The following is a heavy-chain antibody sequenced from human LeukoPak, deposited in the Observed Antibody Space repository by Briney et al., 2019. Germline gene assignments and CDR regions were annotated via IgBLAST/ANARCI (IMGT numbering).Heavy chain of an antibody. CDR3: AKRGEYCSSTSCFDY. Sequence: GGSLRLSCAASGFTFSSYGMHWVRQAPGKGLEWVAFIRYDGSNKYYADSVKGRFTTSRDNSKNTLYLQMNSLRAEDTAVYYCAKRGEYCSSTSCFDYWGQGTLVTVSS. J-gene: IGHJ4*02. D-gene: IGHD2-2*01. V-gene: IGHV3-30*02. CDR2: IRYDGSNK. CDR1: GFTFSSYG.